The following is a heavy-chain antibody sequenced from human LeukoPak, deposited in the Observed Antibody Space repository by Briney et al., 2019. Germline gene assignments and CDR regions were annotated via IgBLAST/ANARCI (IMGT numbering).Heavy chain of an antibody. D-gene: IGHD6-13*01. CDR1: GFTFSSYA. CDR3: AGGAAAAAGFAFDI. V-gene: IGHV3-23*01. J-gene: IGHJ3*02. CDR2: ICGSGGCT. Sequence: GGSLRLSCAASGFTFSSYAMSWVRQAPGKGLEWVSLICGSGGCTYYADSVKGRFTLSRDNSKNTLYMQMNSLRVEDTAVYYCAGGAAAAAGFAFDIWGQGTMVTVSS.